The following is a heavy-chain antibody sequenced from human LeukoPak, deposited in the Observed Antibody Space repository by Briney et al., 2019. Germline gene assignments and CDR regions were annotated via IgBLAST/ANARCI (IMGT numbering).Heavy chain of an antibody. CDR2: ISSKANSYAT. Sequence: GGSLRLSCAASGFTFSSSALHWVRQASGKGLEWVGRISSKANSYATTYAASVKGRFTISRDDSKNTLYLQMNSLKTEDTAVYYCTPGPGHAFDIWGQGTMVTVSS. J-gene: IGHJ3*02. CDR3: TPGPGHAFDI. V-gene: IGHV3-73*01. CDR1: GFTFSSSA.